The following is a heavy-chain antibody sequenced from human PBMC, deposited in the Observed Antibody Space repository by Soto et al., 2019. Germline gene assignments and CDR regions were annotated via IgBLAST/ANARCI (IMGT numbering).Heavy chain of an antibody. V-gene: IGHV3-23*01. J-gene: IGHJ3*01. D-gene: IGHD5-12*01. Sequence: EVQLLVSGGGSVQPGGSLRLSCVVSGFTLTNYAMSWVRQAPGKGLEWVSQISASGDRTYYADSVKGRFTISKDTSTNTLVLQMNSLRGEDSAVYYCEGSWTWGQGTMVTVSS. CDR3: EGSWT. CDR2: ISASGDRT. CDR1: GFTLTNYA.